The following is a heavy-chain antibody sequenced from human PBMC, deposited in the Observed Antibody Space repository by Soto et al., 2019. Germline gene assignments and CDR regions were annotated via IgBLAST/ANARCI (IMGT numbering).Heavy chain of an antibody. CDR2: IYYSGST. V-gene: IGHV4-30-4*01. CDR3: ARDLAYYDVWSGYLYAFDI. CDR1: GGSISSGDYY. D-gene: IGHD3-3*01. Sequence: SETLSLTCTVSGGSISSGDYYWSWIRQPPGKGLEWIGYIYYSGSTYYNPSLKSPVTISVDTSTNQLSLKLSSVTAADTAVYYCARDLAYYDVWSGYLYAFDIWGQGTMVTVS. J-gene: IGHJ3*02.